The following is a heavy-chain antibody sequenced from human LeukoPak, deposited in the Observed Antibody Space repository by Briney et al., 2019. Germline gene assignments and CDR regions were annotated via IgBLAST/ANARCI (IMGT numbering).Heavy chain of an antibody. CDR3: ARDGGSAMPFDS. CDR2: IRPDGSEK. D-gene: IGHD2-2*01. Sequence: PGGSLRLSCAASGFTFSAYWMSWVRQAPGMGLEWVANIRPDGSEKCYVDSVKGRFTISRDNAKNSLYLQMNNLRAEDTALYYCARDGGSAMPFDSWGQGTLVTVSS. V-gene: IGHV3-7*01. J-gene: IGHJ4*02. CDR1: GFTFSAYW.